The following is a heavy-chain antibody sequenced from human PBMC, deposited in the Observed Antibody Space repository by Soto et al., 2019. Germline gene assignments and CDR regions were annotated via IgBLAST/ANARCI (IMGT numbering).Heavy chain of an antibody. V-gene: IGHV3-49*04. J-gene: IGHJ3*02. CDR1: GFTFGDYA. D-gene: IGHD3-3*01. CDR2: IRSKADGGTT. CDR3: TRDHKDVLRFLEWLQPQTDAFDI. Sequence: GGSLRLSCAASGFTFGDYAMSWVRQAPGKGLEWVGFIRSKADGGTTEYAASVKGRFTISRDDSKSIAYLQMNSLKTEDTAVYYCTRDHKDVLRFLEWLQPQTDAFDIWGQGTTVTVSS.